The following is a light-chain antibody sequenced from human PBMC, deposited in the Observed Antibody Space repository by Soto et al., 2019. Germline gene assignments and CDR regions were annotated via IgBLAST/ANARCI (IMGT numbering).Light chain of an antibody. J-gene: IGLJ3*02. Sequence: QSALTQPASVSGSPGQSITISCTGTSSDVGAYDFVSWYQHSPGKAPKLVTFDVTHRPPGISDRFSGSKSANTASLTISGLQAADEAFYYCCSYAGFYTLVFGGGTKLTVL. V-gene: IGLV2-14*01. CDR3: CSYAGFYTLV. CDR2: DVT. CDR1: SSDVGAYDF.